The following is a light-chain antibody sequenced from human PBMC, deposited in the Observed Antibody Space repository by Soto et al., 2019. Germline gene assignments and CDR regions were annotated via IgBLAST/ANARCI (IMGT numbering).Light chain of an antibody. CDR3: QQYASSPIT. J-gene: IGKJ5*01. V-gene: IGKV3-20*01. CDR2: GAS. CDR1: QSFSRSF. Sequence: EIVLTQSPGTLSLSPGERATLSCRASQSFSRSFIAWYQQKPGQAPRLLIYGASTRATGIPDRFSGSGSGTDFTLSITRLEPEDFAVYYCQQYASSPITFGQGTRLEIK.